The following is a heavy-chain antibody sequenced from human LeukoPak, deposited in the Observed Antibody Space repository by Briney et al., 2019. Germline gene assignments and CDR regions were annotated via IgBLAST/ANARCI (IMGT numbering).Heavy chain of an antibody. J-gene: IGHJ5*02. CDR2: INQDGSDK. Sequence: PGGSLRFSCAASGFTFSSDWMSGVRQAPGKGLEWVANINQDGSDKYYVDSVKGRFTISRDNAKNSLYLQMNSLRAEDTAVYYCARDLNYYGSGANWFDPWGQGTLVTVSP. D-gene: IGHD3-10*01. CDR1: GFTFSSDW. CDR3: ARDLNYYGSGANWFDP. V-gene: IGHV3-7*01.